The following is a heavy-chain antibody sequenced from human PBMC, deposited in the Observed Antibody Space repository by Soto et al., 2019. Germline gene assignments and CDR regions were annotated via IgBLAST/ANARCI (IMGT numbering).Heavy chain of an antibody. D-gene: IGHD3-10*01. CDR3: ASVIRANFFDN. J-gene: IGHJ4*02. Sequence: SLTCSVSGASVNNKTYFWSWIRQPPGKGLEWIGYIYYTGTTRYNPSLKSRVTMSVDTSKSQFSLRLSSVTAADTAVYYCASVIRANFFDNWGQGTLVTVSS. CDR2: IYYTGTT. V-gene: IGHV4-61*01. CDR1: GASVNNKTYF.